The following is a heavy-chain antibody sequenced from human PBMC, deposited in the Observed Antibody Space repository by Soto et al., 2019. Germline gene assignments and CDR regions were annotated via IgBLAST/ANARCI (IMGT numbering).Heavy chain of an antibody. CDR1: GFTFSNAW. J-gene: IGHJ4*02. Sequence: PGGSLRLSCAASGFTFSNAWMSWVRQAPGKGLEWVGRIKGEADGGTTDYAAPVKGRITISRDHSKDTLYLQMNSLKTEDTAVYYCTTGLSNGYYNFDYWGQGTPVT. D-gene: IGHD3-22*01. V-gene: IGHV3-15*01. CDR2: IKGEADGGTT. CDR3: TTGLSNGYYNFDY.